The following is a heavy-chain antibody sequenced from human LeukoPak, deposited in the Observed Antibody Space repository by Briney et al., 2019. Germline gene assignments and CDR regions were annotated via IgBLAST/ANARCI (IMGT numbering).Heavy chain of an antibody. J-gene: IGHJ6*03. Sequence: GASVKVSCKASGYTFTSYGISWVRQAPGQGLEWMGWISAYNGNTNYAQKLQGRVTMTTDTSTSTAYMELRSLRSDDTAVYYCARVYYYDSSGYYFGPSYYYYYYMDVWGKGTTVTISS. CDR1: GYTFTSYG. CDR2: ISAYNGNT. CDR3: ARVYYYDSSGYYFGPSYYYYYYMDV. V-gene: IGHV1-18*01. D-gene: IGHD3-22*01.